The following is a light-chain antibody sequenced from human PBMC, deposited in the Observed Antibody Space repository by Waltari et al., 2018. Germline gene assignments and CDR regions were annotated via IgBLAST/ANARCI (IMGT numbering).Light chain of an antibody. J-gene: IGKJ2*01. Sequence: DIQMTQSPSSLSASVGDRVTITCQASQSISKYLNWYKQKPGKAPKLLIHGASNLQSGVPPRFSGSGSGTEFTLTISSLQPEDFATYSCQQSYTTPYTFGQGTKLEI. V-gene: IGKV1-39*01. CDR3: QQSYTTPYT. CDR2: GAS. CDR1: QSISKY.